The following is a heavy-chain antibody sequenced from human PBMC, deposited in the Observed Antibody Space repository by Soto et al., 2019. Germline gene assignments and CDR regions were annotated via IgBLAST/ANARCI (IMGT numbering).Heavy chain of an antibody. D-gene: IGHD5-12*01. J-gene: IGHJ5*02. V-gene: IGHV1-3*01. CDR2: INAGNGNT. Sequence: ASVKVSCKASGYTFTSYAMHWVRQAPGQRLEWMGWINAGNGNTKYSQKFQGRVTITRDTSASTAYMELSSLRSEDTAVYSCARVENYEYWGYYYLLNPWGQGTLVTVSS. CDR1: GYTFTSYA. CDR3: ARVENYEYWGYYYLLNP.